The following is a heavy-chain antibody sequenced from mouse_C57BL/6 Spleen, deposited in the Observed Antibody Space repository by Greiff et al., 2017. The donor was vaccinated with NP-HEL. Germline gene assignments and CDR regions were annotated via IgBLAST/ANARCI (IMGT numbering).Heavy chain of an antibody. CDR1: GFNIKDDY. CDR2: IDPENGDT. V-gene: IGHV14-4*01. CDR3: TTHNWSYYFDY. D-gene: IGHD4-1*02. Sequence: VQLQQSGAELVRPGASVKLSCTASGFNIKDDYMHWVKQRPEQGLEWIGWIDPENGDTEYASKFQGKATITADTSSNTAYLQLSSLTSEDTAVYYCTTHNWSYYFDYWGQGTTLTVSS. J-gene: IGHJ2*01.